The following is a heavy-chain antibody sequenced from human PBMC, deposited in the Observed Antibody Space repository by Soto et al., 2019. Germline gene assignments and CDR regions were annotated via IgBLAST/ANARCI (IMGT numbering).Heavy chain of an antibody. CDR3: AIGMTTVTRYAFDI. J-gene: IGHJ3*02. D-gene: IGHD4-17*01. Sequence: SETLSLTCAVYGGSFSGYYWSWIRQPPGKGLEWIGEINHSGSTNYNPSLKSRVTISVDTSKNQFSLKLSSVTAADTAVYYCAIGMTTVTRYAFDIWGQGTMVTVSS. V-gene: IGHV4-34*01. CDR1: GGSFSGYY. CDR2: INHSGST.